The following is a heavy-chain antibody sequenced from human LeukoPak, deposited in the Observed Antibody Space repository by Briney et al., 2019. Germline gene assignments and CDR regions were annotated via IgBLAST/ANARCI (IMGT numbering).Heavy chain of an antibody. J-gene: IGHJ4*02. Sequence: SETLSLTCTVSGGSISSYYWSWIRQPPGKGLEWIGYIYYSGSTNYNPSLKSRVTISVDTSKNQFSLKLTSVTAADTAVYYCARISGSYLFDYWGQGTLVTVSS. V-gene: IGHV4-59*12. D-gene: IGHD1-26*01. CDR3: ARISGSYLFDY. CDR2: IYYSGST. CDR1: GGSISSYY.